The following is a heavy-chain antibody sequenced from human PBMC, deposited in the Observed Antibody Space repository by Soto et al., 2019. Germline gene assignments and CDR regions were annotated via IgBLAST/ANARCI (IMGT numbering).Heavy chain of an antibody. Sequence: QVQLVESGGGVVQPGRSLRLSCAASGFTFSSYGMHWVRQAPGKGLEWVAVIWYDGSNKYYADSVKGRFTISRDNSKNTLYLQMNSLRAEDTAVYYCARDHDYDSSGYYPCYYYGMDVWGQGTTVTVSS. J-gene: IGHJ6*02. CDR3: ARDHDYDSSGYYPCYYYGMDV. D-gene: IGHD3-22*01. CDR2: IWYDGSNK. V-gene: IGHV3-33*01. CDR1: GFTFSSYG.